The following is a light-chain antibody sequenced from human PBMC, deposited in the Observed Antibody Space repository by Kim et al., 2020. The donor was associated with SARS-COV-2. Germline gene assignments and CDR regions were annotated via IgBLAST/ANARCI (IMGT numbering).Light chain of an antibody. CDR3: SSYTSSSTWV. CDR2: DVS. Sequence: QSALTQPASVSGSPGQSITISCTGTSSDVGGYNYVSWYQQHPGKAPKLMIYDVSNRPSGVSNRFSGSKSGNTASLTISGPQADDEADYYCSSYTSSSTWVLGGETQLTVL. V-gene: IGLV2-14*03. J-gene: IGLJ3*02. CDR1: SSDVGGYNY.